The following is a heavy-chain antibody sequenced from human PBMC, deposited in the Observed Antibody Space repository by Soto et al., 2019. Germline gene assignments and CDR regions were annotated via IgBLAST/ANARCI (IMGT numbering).Heavy chain of an antibody. CDR2: IYHSGRT. CDR1: SGSISSSNW. CDR3: ARVGYCSGGSCYHRFYYYYMDV. D-gene: IGHD2-15*01. Sequence: QVQLQESGPGLVKPSGTLSLTCAVSSGSISSSNWWSWVRQPPGKGLEWIGEIYHSGRTNYNPSLKRRVTISVDKSKNQFSLKLSSVTAADTAVYYCARVGYCSGGSCYHRFYYYYMDVWGKGTTVTVSS. V-gene: IGHV4-4*02. J-gene: IGHJ6*03.